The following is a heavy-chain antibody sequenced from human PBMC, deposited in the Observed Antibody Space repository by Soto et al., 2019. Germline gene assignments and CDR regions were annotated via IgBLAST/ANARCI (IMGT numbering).Heavy chain of an antibody. V-gene: IGHV3-23*01. Sequence: GGSLRLSCAASGFTFSSYAMSWVRQAPGKGLEWVSAISGSGGSTYYADSLKGRFTISRDNSKNTLYLQMNSLRAEDTAVYYCAKDSARSIAVAGYYWGQGTLVTVSS. J-gene: IGHJ4*02. CDR1: GFTFSSYA. CDR2: ISGSGGST. CDR3: AKDSARSIAVAGYY. D-gene: IGHD6-19*01.